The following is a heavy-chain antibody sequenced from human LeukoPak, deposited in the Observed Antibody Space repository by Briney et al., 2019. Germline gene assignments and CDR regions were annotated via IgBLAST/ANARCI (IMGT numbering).Heavy chain of an antibody. J-gene: IGHJ4*02. D-gene: IGHD3-10*01. CDR3: ATFLRGSGSYSIDY. CDR1: GGSISSEDYY. CDR2: ICYSGSS. V-gene: IGHV4-30-4*01. Sequence: SETLSLTCTVSGGSISSEDYYWSWIRQPPGKGLEWIGYICYSGSSYYNPSLKSRLSMSVDTSKNQFSLNLSSVTAADTAVYYCATFLRGSGSYSIDYWGQGTLVTVSS.